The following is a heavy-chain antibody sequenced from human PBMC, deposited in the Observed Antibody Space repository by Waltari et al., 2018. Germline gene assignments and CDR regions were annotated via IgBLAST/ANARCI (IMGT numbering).Heavy chain of an antibody. J-gene: IGHJ4*02. D-gene: IGHD3-22*01. Sequence: EVQLLESGGGLVQPGGSLTLSCAASGFTFNTCAMNWVRQAPGKGLEWVAGISSTAIYTAFADSVRGRFTISRDFSKNTVYLQMNTLRAEDTAIYYCASDGDDYHDSNIYYPFAYWGQGTLVSVSS. CDR1: GFTFNTCA. CDR3: ASDGDDYHDSNIYYPFAY. V-gene: IGHV3-23*01. CDR2: ISSTAIYT.